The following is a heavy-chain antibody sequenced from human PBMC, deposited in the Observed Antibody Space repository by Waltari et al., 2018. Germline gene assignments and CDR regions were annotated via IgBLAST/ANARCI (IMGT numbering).Heavy chain of an antibody. CDR2: IYYSGST. CDR1: GGSISSYY. V-gene: IGHV4-59*01. D-gene: IGHD3-22*01. CDR3: AAGNYYDSSGYSDFDY. Sequence: QVQLQESGPGLVKPSETLSLTCTVSGGSISSYYWSWIRQPPGKGLEWIGYIYYSGSTNYNPSLKSRVTISVDTSKNQFSLKLSSVTAADTAVYYCAAGNYYDSSGYSDFDYWGQGTLVTVSS. J-gene: IGHJ4*02.